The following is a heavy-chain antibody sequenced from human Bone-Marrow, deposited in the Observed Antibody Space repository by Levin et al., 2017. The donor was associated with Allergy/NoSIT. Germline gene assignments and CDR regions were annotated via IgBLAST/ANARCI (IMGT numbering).Heavy chain of an antibody. CDR2: IYYSGST. J-gene: IGHJ6*02. CDR3: AVKSSSSYYYYYGMDV. V-gene: IGHV4-39*01. D-gene: IGHD6-6*01. Sequence: PSETLSLTCTVSGGSISSSSYYWGWIRQPPGKGLEWIGSIYYSGSTYYNPSLKSRVTISVDTSKNQFSLKLSSVTAADTAVYYCAVKSSSSYYYYYGMDVWGQGTTVTVSS. CDR1: GGSISSSSYY.